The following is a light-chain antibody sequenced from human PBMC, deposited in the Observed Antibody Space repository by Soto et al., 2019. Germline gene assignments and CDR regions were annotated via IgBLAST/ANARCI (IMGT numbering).Light chain of an antibody. V-gene: IGLV1-51*01. CDR2: DNN. CDR3: GTCDSSLSAGV. J-gene: IGLJ2*01. Sequence: QSVLTQPPSVSAAPGQKVTISCSGSSSNIGNNYVSWYQQLPGTAPKLLIYDNNKRPSGIPDRFSGSKSGKSATLGITGLQTGDEADYYCGTCDSSLSAGVFGGGTKVTVL. CDR1: SSNIGNNY.